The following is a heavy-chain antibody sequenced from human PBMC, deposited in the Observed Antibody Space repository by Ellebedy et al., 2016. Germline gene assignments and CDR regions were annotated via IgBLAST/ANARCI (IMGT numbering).Heavy chain of an antibody. CDR2: INPSGGST. D-gene: IGHD3-22*01. J-gene: IGHJ4*02. V-gene: IGHV1-46*01. Sequence: ASVKVSCKASGYTFTSYYMHWVRQAPGQGLEWMGIINPSGGSTSYAQKLQGRVTMTTDTSPSTAHMELRSLRSDDTAVYYCARGDSIWDFDYWGQGTLVTVSS. CDR1: GYTFTSYY. CDR3: ARGDSIWDFDY.